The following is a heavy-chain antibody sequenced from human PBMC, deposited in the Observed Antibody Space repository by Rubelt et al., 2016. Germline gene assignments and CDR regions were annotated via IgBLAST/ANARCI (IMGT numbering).Heavy chain of an antibody. CDR2: INAGNGNT. CDR3: ARDREQLIDY. CDR1: GYTFTSYA. V-gene: IGHV1-3*01. Sequence: QVQLVQSGAEVKKPGASVKVSCKASGYTFTSYAMHWVRQAPGQRLECMGWINAGNGNTKYSRKVQGRVTMTRDTSASTTYMWLGSLRSEGTAVYYCARDREQLIDYWGQGTLVTVSS. D-gene: IGHD6-6*01. J-gene: IGHJ4*02.